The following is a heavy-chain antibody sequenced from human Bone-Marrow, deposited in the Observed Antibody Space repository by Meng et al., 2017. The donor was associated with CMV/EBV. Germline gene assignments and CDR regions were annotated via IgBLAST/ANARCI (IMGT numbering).Heavy chain of an antibody. Sequence: ASVKVSCKASGYTFTSYYMHWVRQAPGQGLEWMGIINPSGGSTSYAQKFRGRVTMTRDTSTSTVYMELSSLRSEDTAVYYCARDWFGDGSGSPPLYYFDYWGQGTLVTVSS. CDR1: GYTFTSYY. CDR2: INPSGGST. CDR3: ARDWFGDGSGSPPLYYFDY. J-gene: IGHJ4*02. V-gene: IGHV1-46*01. D-gene: IGHD3-10*01.